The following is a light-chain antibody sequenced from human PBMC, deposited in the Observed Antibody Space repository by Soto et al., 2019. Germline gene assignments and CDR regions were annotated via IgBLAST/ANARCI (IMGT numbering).Light chain of an antibody. CDR2: AAS. CDR1: QSVSSY. J-gene: IGKJ4*01. V-gene: IGKV3-11*01. Sequence: EIVLTQSPATLSLSPGERATLSCRASQSVSSYLAWYQQKPGKAPRPLIYAASNRATGIPARFSGSGSGTDFTLTISRLEPEDFAVYYCQQRSNWPLTFGGGTKVEIK. CDR3: QQRSNWPLT.